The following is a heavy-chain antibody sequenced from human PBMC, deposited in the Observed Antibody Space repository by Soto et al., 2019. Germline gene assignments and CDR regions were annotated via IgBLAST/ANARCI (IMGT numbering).Heavy chain of an antibody. CDR2: IWYDGSNK. V-gene: IGHV3-33*01. CDR3: ARDLCLREAAAGRAY. Sequence: QVQLVESGGGVVPPGRSLILSCAASGFTFSSYGMHWVRQAPGKGLEWVAVIWYDGSNKYYADSVKGRFTISRDNSKNTVYLPMNSLTAEDTAVYYCARDLCLREAAAGRAYWGQGTLVTVSS. CDR1: GFTFSSYG. J-gene: IGHJ4*02. D-gene: IGHD6-13*01.